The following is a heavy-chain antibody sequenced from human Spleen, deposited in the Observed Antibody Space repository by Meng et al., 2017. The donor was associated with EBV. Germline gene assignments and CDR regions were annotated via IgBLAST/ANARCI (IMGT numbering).Heavy chain of an antibody. CDR3: SRDLVGSDDD. CDR2: TNEDGRIT. Sequence: GQLVESGGTLVQPGGSLRLSCAVSGFRFSRYWMHWVRQVPGKGLEWVSRTNEDGRITNYADSVKGRFTISRDNTKNTLYLQMNSLRAEDTAVYFCSRDLVGSDDDWGQGTLVTVSS. D-gene: IGHD6-25*01. V-gene: IGHV3-74*01. CDR1: GFRFSRYW. J-gene: IGHJ4*02.